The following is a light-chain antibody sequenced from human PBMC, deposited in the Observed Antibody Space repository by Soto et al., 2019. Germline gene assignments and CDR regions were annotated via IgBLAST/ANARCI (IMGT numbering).Light chain of an antibody. CDR1: SSDVGGYNY. Sequence: QSALTQPASVSGSPGQSITISCTGTSSDVGGYNYVSWYQQHPGKAPKLMSYDVSNRPSGVSNRFSGSKSGNTASLTISGLPSEDEADYYCSSYKSSSTLPPYVFGTGTKLTVL. J-gene: IGLJ1*01. CDR2: DVS. CDR3: SSYKSSSTLPPYV. V-gene: IGLV2-14*01.